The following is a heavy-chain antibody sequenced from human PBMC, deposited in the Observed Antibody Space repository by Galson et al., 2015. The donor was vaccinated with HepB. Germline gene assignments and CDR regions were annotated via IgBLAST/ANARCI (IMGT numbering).Heavy chain of an antibody. CDR1: GFTFSSYA. CDR3: ARGGSYYDY. D-gene: IGHD3-16*01. J-gene: IGHJ4*02. V-gene: IGHV3-30-3*01. Sequence: SLRLSCAASGFTFSSYAMHWVRQAPGKGLEWVAVISYDGSNKYYADSVKGRFTISRDNSKNTLYLQMNSLRAEDTAVYYCARGGSYYDYWGQGTLVNVSS. CDR2: ISYDGSNK.